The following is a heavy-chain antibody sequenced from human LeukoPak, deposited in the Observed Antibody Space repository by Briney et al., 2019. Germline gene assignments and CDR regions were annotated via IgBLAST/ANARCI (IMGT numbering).Heavy chain of an antibody. CDR1: GGSISSSSYY. V-gene: IGHV4-39*07. CDR3: ARPGIAVAGPRFDP. CDR2: IYYSGST. Sequence: SETLSLTCTVSGGSISSSSYYWGWIRQPPGKGLEWIGSIYYSGSTYYNPSLKSRVTISVDTSKNQFSLKLSSVTAADTAVYYCARPGIAVAGPRFDPWGQGTLVTVSS. D-gene: IGHD6-19*01. J-gene: IGHJ5*02.